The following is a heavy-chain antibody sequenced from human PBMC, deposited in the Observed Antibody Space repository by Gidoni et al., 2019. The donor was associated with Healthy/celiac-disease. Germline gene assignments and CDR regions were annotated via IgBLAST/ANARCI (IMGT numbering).Heavy chain of an antibody. CDR3: ARPNYYDSSGYYAQRHDAFDI. J-gene: IGHJ3*02. CDR2: ISSSGSTI. CDR1: GFTFSGYY. V-gene: IGHV3-11*01. D-gene: IGHD3-22*01. Sequence: QVQLVESGGGLVKPGGSLRLSCAASGFTFSGYYMSWIRQAPGKGLEWVSYISSSGSTIYYADSVKGRFTISRDNAKNSLYLQMNSLRAEDTAVYYCARPNYYDSSGYYAQRHDAFDIWGQGTMVTVSS.